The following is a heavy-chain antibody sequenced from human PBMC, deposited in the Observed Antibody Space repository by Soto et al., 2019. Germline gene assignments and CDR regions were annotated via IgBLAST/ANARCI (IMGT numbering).Heavy chain of an antibody. D-gene: IGHD5-18*01. CDR1: GGSISGSSYC. CDR2: IYYSGST. J-gene: IGHJ6*02. CDR3: ARCLPGLGYSYGRYYYGMDV. Sequence: PSETLSLTCSVSGGSISGSSYCWGWIRQPPGKGLEWIGSIYYSGSTYYNPSLKSRVTISVDTSKNQFSLKLSSVTAADTAVYYCARCLPGLGYSYGRYYYGMDVWGQGTTV. V-gene: IGHV4-39*01.